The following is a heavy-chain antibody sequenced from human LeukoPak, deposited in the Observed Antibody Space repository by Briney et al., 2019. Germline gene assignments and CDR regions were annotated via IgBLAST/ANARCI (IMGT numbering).Heavy chain of an antibody. CDR3: ASPPGYRDY. V-gene: IGHV3-21*01. CDR1: GFIFSTYN. Sequence: GGSLRLSCAASGFIFSTYNINWVRQAPGKGLQWVSSISSSSSYIYYADSVKGRFTISRDNAKNSLYLQMNSLRAEDTAVYYCASPPGYRDYWGQGTLVTVSS. CDR2: ISSSSSYI. D-gene: IGHD6-13*01. J-gene: IGHJ4*02.